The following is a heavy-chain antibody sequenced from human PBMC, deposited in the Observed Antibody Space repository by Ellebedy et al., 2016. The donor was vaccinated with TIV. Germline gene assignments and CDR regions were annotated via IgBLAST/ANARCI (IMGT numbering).Heavy chain of an antibody. V-gene: IGHV5-51*01. CDR3: ARGNGGYAYDY. CDR2: IYPDGSDT. J-gene: IGHJ4*02. CDR1: GYSFTNYW. Sequence: KVSCKGSGYSFTNYWIGWVRQMPGKGLEWMGIIYPDGSDTRYSPSFQGQVTISADKSISTAFLQWNSLKASDTAMNYCARGNGGYAYDYWGQGTLVTVSS. D-gene: IGHD5-18*01.